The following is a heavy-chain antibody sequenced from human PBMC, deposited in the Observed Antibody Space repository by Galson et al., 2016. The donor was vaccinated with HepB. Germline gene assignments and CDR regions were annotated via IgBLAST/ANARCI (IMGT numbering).Heavy chain of an antibody. CDR2: ISFDGSNN. CDR3: ARDDDYVWGTYRYTRPVPQYYFDY. V-gene: IGHV3-30-3*01. CDR1: GFTFSSYA. Sequence: SLRLSCAASGFTFSSYAMHWVRQAPGKGLEWVAVISFDGSNNFYADSVKGRFTISRDNSKKTLYLQMNSLRAEDTAVYYCARDDDYVWGTYRYTRPVPQYYFDYWGQGTLVTVSS. J-gene: IGHJ4*01. D-gene: IGHD3-16*02.